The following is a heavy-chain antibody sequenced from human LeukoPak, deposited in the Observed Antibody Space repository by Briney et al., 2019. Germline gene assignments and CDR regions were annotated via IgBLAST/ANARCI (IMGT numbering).Heavy chain of an antibody. Sequence: PSETLSLTCTVSGYSISSGYYWGWIRQPPGKGLEWIGNIYQNGSTDYNPSLKSRVTISVDTSKNQFSLKLSSVTAADTAVYYCATDFWSGTNIIDYWGQGTLVTVSS. J-gene: IGHJ4*02. D-gene: IGHD3-3*01. CDR3: ATDFWSGTNIIDY. CDR1: GYSISSGYY. CDR2: IYQNGST. V-gene: IGHV4-38-2*02.